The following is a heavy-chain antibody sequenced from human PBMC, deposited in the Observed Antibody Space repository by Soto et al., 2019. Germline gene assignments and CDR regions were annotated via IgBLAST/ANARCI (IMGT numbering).Heavy chain of an antibody. CDR3: ASIFYDFWSGYYGRNWFDP. CDR2: IYYSGST. D-gene: IGHD3-3*01. Sequence: SETLSLTGTVSGGSISSGGYYWSWIRQHPGKGLEWIGYIYYSGSTYYNPSLKSRVTISVDTSKNQFSLKLSSVTAADTAVYYCASIFYDFWSGYYGRNWFDPWGQGTLVTVSS. V-gene: IGHV4-31*03. CDR1: GGSISSGGYY. J-gene: IGHJ5*02.